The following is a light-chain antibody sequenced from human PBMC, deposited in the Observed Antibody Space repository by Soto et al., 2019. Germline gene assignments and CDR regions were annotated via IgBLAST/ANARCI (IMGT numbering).Light chain of an antibody. J-gene: IGLJ2*01. V-gene: IGLV1-40*01. CDR3: QSYDSSLHVV. CDR2: GNS. Sequence: QAVVTQPPSVSGAPGQRVTISCTGSSSNIGAGYDVHWYQQLPGTAPKLLIYGNSNRPSGVPDRFSGSKSGTSASLAITGLQAEDEADYYCQSYDSSLHVVFGVGTKVTVL. CDR1: SSNIGAGYD.